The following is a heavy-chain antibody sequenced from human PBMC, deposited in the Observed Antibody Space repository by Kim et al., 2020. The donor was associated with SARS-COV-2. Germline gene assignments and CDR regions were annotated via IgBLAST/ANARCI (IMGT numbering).Heavy chain of an antibody. D-gene: IGHD3-10*01. CDR1: GFTFSSYA. Sequence: GGSLRLSCAASGFTFSSYAMHWVRQAPGKGLEWVAVISYDGSNKYYADSVKGRFTISRDNSKNTLYLQMNSLRAEDTAVYYCARAHPGITMVRGVYYGMDVWGQGTTVTVSS. J-gene: IGHJ6*02. CDR2: ISYDGSNK. V-gene: IGHV3-30-3*01. CDR3: ARAHPGITMVRGVYYGMDV.